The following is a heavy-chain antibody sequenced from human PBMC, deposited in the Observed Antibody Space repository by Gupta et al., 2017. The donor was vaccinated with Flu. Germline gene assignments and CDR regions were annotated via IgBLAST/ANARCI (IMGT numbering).Heavy chain of an antibody. J-gene: IGHJ6*02. CDR2: ISASGSRT. D-gene: IGHD1-26*01. CDR3: AKNRVAGAISYYYGLDV. Sequence: PGKGLEWISGISASGSRTYYADSVKGRFTISRDTSKNTLYLQMNSLRADDTAIYYCAKNRVAGAISYYYGLDVWGQGTTVTVSS. V-gene: IGHV3-23*01.